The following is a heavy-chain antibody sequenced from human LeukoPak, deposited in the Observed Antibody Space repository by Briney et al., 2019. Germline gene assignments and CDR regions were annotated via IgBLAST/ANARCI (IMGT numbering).Heavy chain of an antibody. CDR1: GYTFIAYY. CDR3: ARELAIEVLAEDPPNGLDV. Sequence: ASVNVSCKASGYTFIAYYLHWVRQAPGQGLEWMGWIHPNSGGTRYEESFQGRVTMTRDESITNSLFEVSGLRSDDAAIYYCARELAIEVLAEDPPNGLDVWGQGTTVTVSS. CDR2: IHPNSGGT. D-gene: IGHD2-2*01. V-gene: IGHV1-2*02. J-gene: IGHJ6*02.